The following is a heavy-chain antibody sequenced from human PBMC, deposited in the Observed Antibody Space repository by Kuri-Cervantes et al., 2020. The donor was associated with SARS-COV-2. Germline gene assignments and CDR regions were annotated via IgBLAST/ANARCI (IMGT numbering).Heavy chain of an antibody. Sequence: ASVKVSCKVSGYTLTELSMHWVRQAPGKGLEWMGGFDPEDGETIYAQKFRGRVTMTEDTSTDTAYMELSSLRSEDTAVYYCATDLSGGYGGSIDYWGQGTLVTVSS. CDR2: FDPEDGET. CDR1: GYTLTELS. V-gene: IGHV1-24*01. CDR3: ATDLSGGYGGSIDY. D-gene: IGHD1-26*01. J-gene: IGHJ4*02.